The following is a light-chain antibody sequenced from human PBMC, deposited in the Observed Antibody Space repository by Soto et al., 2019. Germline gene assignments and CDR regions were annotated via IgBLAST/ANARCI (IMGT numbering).Light chain of an antibody. V-gene: IGLV2-23*01. CDR1: SSDVGSYNL. J-gene: IGLJ1*01. CDR3: CSYASSSTSPYV. Sequence: QSALTQPASVSGSPGQSITISCTGTSSDVGSYNLVSCYQQHPGKAPKVIIYEDSKRPSGVSNRFSGSKSGNTSSLTSSGLQAEDEAIDYFCSYASSSTSPYVFGTGTKLTVL. CDR2: EDS.